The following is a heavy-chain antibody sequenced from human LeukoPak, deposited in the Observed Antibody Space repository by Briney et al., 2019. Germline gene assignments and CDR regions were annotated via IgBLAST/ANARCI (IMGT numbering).Heavy chain of an antibody. CDR3: ARGRLQLSSFPPPHNHYAIDV. D-gene: IGHD1-1*01. CDR2: SNHFGST. Sequence: SETLSLTCAVSGESFSGYFWTWIRQPPGKGLEWIGKSNHFGSTDYNPSLKSRVTISVDTSKKQFSLNVRSVTDADTAVYFCARGRLQLSSFPPPHNHYAIDVWGQGTTVTVSS. CDR1: GESFSGYF. V-gene: IGHV4-34*01. J-gene: IGHJ6*02.